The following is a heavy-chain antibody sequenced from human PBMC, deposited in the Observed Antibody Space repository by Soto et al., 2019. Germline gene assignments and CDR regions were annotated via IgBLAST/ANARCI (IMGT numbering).Heavy chain of an antibody. Sequence: QAQLVQSGAEVKEPGASVKVSCKASGYSFTTYGITWVRQAPGQGLEWMGWISTYNGNTNYAQKLQDRVTLTTGTSTSTADMEVRSLRCDETAVYYCSRSGCGYYDYWGQGTLVTVSS. V-gene: IGHV1-18*01. D-gene: IGHD6-25*01. J-gene: IGHJ4*02. CDR3: SRSGCGYYDY. CDR1: GYSFTTYG. CDR2: ISTYNGNT.